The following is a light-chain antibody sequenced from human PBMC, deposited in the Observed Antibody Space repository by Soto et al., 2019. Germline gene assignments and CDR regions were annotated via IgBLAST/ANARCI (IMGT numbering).Light chain of an antibody. V-gene: IGLV2-8*01. CDR3: SLYADRNNLV. Sequence: QSALTQPPSASGSPGQSVTISCTGTSSDVGGYNYVSWYQQHPGKAPKLMIYEVSKRPSGVPDRFSGSKSGNTASLTVSGLQAEDEADYYCSLYADRNNLVFGGGTKLTVL. J-gene: IGLJ2*01. CDR2: EVS. CDR1: SSDVGGYNY.